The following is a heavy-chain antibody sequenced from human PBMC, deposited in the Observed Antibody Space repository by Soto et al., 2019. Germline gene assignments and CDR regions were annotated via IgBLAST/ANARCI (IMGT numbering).Heavy chain of an antibody. V-gene: IGHV3-11*06. CDR3: ARARLVVEGRFDY. J-gene: IGHJ4*02. D-gene: IGHD3-22*01. CDR1: GFSFSDYY. Sequence: PGGSLRLSCAASGFSFSDYYMNLIRQAPGKGLEWLSYISSTATYTNYADSVRGRFTISRDSAKNSLYLDMNGLRAEDTAVYYCARARLVVEGRFDYWGQGTLVTVSS. CDR2: ISSTATYT.